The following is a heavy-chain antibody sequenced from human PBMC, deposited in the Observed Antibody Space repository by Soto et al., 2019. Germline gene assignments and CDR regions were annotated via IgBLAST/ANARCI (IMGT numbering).Heavy chain of an antibody. CDR3: AKDTTYYYDSSGYCTY. D-gene: IGHD3-22*01. CDR2: ISGSGGST. J-gene: IGHJ4*02. V-gene: IGHV3-23*01. CDR1: GFTFSSYA. Sequence: EVQLLESGGGLVQPGGSLRLSCAASGFTFSSYAMSWVRQAPGKGLEWVSAISGSGGSTYYADSVKGRFTISRDNSKNTRYLQMNSLRAEDTAVYYCAKDTTYYYDSSGYCTYWGQGTLVTVSS.